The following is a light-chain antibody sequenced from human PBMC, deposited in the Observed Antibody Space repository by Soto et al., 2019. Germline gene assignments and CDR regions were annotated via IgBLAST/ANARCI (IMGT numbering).Light chain of an antibody. CDR2: GAS. CDR1: QSVSSNY. Sequence: EIVLTQSPGTLSLSPWERATLSCKASQSVSSNYLVWYQQKPGQTPRLLIYGASNRATGIPDRFSGSGSGTDFTLTISRLEPEDLAVYYCQQYGNSPLTFGQGTRLEIK. CDR3: QQYGNSPLT. V-gene: IGKV3-20*01. J-gene: IGKJ5*01.